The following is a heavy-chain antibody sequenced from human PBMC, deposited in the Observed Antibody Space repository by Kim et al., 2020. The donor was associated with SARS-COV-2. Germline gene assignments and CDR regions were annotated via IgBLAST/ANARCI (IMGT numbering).Heavy chain of an antibody. CDR2: INPSGGST. CDR1: GYTFTSYY. Sequence: ASVKVSCKASGYTFTSYYMHWVRQAPGQGLEWMGIINPSGGSTSYAQKFQGRVTMTRDTSTSTVYMELSSLRSEDTAVYYCASQGVDYYDSTSYFDLWGRGTLVTVSS. CDR3: ASQGVDYYDSTSYFDL. J-gene: IGHJ2*01. V-gene: IGHV1-46*01. D-gene: IGHD3-22*01.